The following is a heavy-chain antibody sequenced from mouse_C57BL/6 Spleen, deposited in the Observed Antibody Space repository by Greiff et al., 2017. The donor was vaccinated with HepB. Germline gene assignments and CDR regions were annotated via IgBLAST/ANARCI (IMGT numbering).Heavy chain of an antibody. CDR3: ERHSYYYGSSPYAMDY. CDR2: ISNGGGST. J-gene: IGHJ4*01. Sequence: EVHLVESGGGLVQPGGSLKLSCAASGFTFSDYYMYWVRQTPEKRLEWVAYISNGGGSTYYPDTVKGQFTISRDNAKNTLYLQMSRLKSEDTAMYYCERHSYYYGSSPYAMDYWGQGTSVTVSS. D-gene: IGHD1-1*01. V-gene: IGHV5-12*01. CDR1: GFTFSDYY.